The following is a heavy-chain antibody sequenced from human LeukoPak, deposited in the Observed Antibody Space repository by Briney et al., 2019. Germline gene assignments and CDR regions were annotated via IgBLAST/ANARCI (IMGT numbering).Heavy chain of an antibody. V-gene: IGHV1-18*01. CDR3: ARWGVHGTTTFCFDY. Sequence: ASVKVSCKTSGYSFTNYGVAWVRQAPGQGLEWMGWISGENGIINFAQKFQGRVTMTTDTSARIAYMEMRSLTSDDTAVYFCARWGVHGTTTFCFDYWSQGSLVTVSS. D-gene: IGHD2/OR15-2a*01. CDR2: ISGENGII. CDR1: GYSFTNYG. J-gene: IGHJ4*02.